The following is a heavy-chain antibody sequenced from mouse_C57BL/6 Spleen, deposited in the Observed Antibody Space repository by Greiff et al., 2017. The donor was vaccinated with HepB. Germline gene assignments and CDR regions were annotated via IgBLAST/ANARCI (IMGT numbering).Heavy chain of an antibody. CDR1: GFTFSSYA. CDR3: ARDEYYGSSYSWFAY. J-gene: IGHJ3*01. D-gene: IGHD1-1*01. CDR2: ISDVGSYT. V-gene: IGHV5-4*01. Sequence: EVKLMESGGGLVKPGGSLKLSCAASGFTFSSYAMSWVRQTPEKRLEWVATISDVGSYTYYPDNVKGRFTISRDNAKNNLYLQMSHLKSEDTAMYYCARDEYYGSSYSWFAYWGQGTLVTVSA.